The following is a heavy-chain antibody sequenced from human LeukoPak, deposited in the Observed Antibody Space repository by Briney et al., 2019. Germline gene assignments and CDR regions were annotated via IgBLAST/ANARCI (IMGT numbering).Heavy chain of an antibody. J-gene: IGHJ5*02. CDR1: GGSFSGYY. Sequence: TETLSLTCAVYGGSFSGYYWSWIRQPPGKGLEWIGEINHSGSTNYNPSLKSRVTISVDTSKNQFSLKLSSVTAADTAVYYCARGYHGSGSYGSSYNWFDPWGQGTLVTVSS. CDR2: INHSGST. D-gene: IGHD3-10*01. V-gene: IGHV4-34*01. CDR3: ARGYHGSGSYGSSYNWFDP.